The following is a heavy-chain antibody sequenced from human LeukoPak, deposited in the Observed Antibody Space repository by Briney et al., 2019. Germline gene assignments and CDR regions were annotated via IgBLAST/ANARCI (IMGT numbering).Heavy chain of an antibody. CDR3: GRIASGTNIDY. D-gene: IGHD1-26*01. Sequence: LAGGSLRLSCAASGFTFSTYVMTWVRQAPGKGLEWVSAISGSGGTTFYADSVKGRITMSRDNSKSTLFLQMNSLRAEDTAVYYCGRIASGTNIDYWGRGTLVTVSS. CDR2: ISGSGGTT. J-gene: IGHJ4*02. V-gene: IGHV3-23*01. CDR1: GFTFSTYV.